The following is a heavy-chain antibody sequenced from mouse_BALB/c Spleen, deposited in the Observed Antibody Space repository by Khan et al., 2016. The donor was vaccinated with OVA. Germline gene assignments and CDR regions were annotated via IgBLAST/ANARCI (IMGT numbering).Heavy chain of an antibody. J-gene: IGHJ2*01. CDR1: GFNIKDTY. V-gene: IGHV14-3*02. D-gene: IGHD2-1*01. CDR2: IDPANGNT. Sequence: VQLQQSGAELVKPGASVKLSCTASGFNIKDTYMHWVKQRPEQGLEWIGRIDPANGNTKYDPMFQGKATITADTSSNTAYQQLSSLTSEDTAVYYCARWGNYDYFDYWGQGTTLTVSS. CDR3: ARWGNYDYFDY.